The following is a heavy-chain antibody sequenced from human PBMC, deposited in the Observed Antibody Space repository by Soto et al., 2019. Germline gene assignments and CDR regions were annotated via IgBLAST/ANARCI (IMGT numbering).Heavy chain of an antibody. D-gene: IGHD3-22*01. CDR1: GFTFSGYY. J-gene: IGHJ1*01. CDR3: ARDRVESGYPEYFQH. Sequence: GGSLRLSCAASGFTFSGYYMTWIRQAPGKGLEWVSYISSSGSPIYYADSVKGRFTISRDNAKNSLYLQMNSLRAEDTAVYYCARDRVESGYPEYFQHWGQGTLVTV. V-gene: IGHV3-11*01. CDR2: ISSSGSPI.